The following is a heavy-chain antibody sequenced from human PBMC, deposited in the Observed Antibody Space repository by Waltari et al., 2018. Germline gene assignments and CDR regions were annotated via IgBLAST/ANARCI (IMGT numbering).Heavy chain of an antibody. D-gene: IGHD2-15*01. V-gene: IGHV5-10-1*03. Sequence: EVQLVQSGAEVQQPGESLRISCKGSGYRVNNSWSRRLRRMPGKGLEWMGRIDPSDSYTNYSPSFQGHVTISADKSISTAYLQWSSLKASDTAMYYCARLPCSGGSCYHPWGQGTLVTVSS. CDR2: IDPSDSYT. CDR3: ARLPCSGGSCYHP. J-gene: IGHJ5*02. CDR1: GYRVNNSW.